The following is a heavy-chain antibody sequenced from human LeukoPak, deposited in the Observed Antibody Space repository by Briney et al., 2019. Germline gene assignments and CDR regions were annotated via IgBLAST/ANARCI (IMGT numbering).Heavy chain of an antibody. Sequence: PGGSLRLSCAASGFTFDDYTMHWVRQAPGKGLEWVSLISWDGGSTYYADSVKGRFTISRDNSKNSLYLQMNSLRTEDTAVYYCARDLSRDVWGKGTTVTVSS. J-gene: IGHJ6*04. D-gene: IGHD3-16*02. V-gene: IGHV3-43*01. CDR2: ISWDGGST. CDR1: GFTFDDYT. CDR3: ARDLSRDV.